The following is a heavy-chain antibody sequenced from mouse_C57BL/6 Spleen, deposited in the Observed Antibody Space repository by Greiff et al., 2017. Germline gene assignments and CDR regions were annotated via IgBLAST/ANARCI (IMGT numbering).Heavy chain of an antibody. J-gene: IGHJ3*01. CDR1: GFTFSDYG. Sequence: EVMLVESGGGLVKPGGSLKLSCAASGFTFSDYGMHWVRQAPEKGLEWVAYISSGSSTIYYAATVKGRFTISRDNAKNTSFLQMTSLTAEDTAIYYCARGYEGYLFAYWGQGTLVTVSA. CDR3: ARGYEGYLFAY. D-gene: IGHD2-3*01. CDR2: ISSGSSTI. V-gene: IGHV5-17*01.